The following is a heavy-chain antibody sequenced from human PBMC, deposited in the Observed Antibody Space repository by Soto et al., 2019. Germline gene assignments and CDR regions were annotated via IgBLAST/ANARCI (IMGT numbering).Heavy chain of an antibody. J-gene: IGHJ3*01. CDR3: ARIIGYCRNNDCSWTFDV. D-gene: IGHD2-15*01. Sequence: PGESLKISCKTSGYSFISYWVAWVRQLPGKGLEWMGTLYPGDSTSTDSPAFQGQVTISVDTSITTAYLQLNSLKASDTAMYYCARIIGYCRNNDCSWTFDVWGQGTMVTVSS. CDR1: GYSFISYW. CDR2: LYPGDSTS. V-gene: IGHV5-51*01.